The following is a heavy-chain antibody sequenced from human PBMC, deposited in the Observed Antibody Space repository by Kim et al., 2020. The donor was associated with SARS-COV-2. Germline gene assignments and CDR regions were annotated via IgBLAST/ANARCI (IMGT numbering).Heavy chain of an antibody. CDR1: GFTFSSYG. V-gene: IGHV3-23*01. CDR2: ISDGGTRT. J-gene: IGHJ6*02. Sequence: GGSLRLSCAASGFTFSSYGLSWVRLAPGKGLEWVSAISDGGTRTYYADSVKGRFTISRDNSKNTLYLQMNSLRAEDTAIYYCAKKQGAGPTYGLDVWGQGTTVTVSS. D-gene: IGHD6-19*01. CDR3: AKKQGAGPTYGLDV.